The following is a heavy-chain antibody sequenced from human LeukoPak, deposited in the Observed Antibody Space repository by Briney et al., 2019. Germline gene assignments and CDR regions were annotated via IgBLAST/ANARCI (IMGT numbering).Heavy chain of an antibody. Sequence: ASVKVSCKASGYTFTSYGISWVRQAPGQGLEWMGWISAYNGNTNYAQKLQGRVTMTTDTSTSTAYMELRSLRSDDTAVYYCARVTSPGSSPGLDGDYYMDVWGKGTTVTVSS. CDR3: ARVTSPGSSPGLDGDYYMDV. CDR2: ISAYNGNT. D-gene: IGHD6-6*01. V-gene: IGHV1-18*01. J-gene: IGHJ6*03. CDR1: GYTFTSYG.